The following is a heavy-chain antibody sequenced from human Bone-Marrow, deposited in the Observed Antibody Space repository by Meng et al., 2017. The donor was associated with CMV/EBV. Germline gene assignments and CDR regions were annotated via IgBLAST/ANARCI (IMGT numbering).Heavy chain of an antibody. Sequence: ESLKISCAVYGGSFSGYYWSWIRQPPGKGLEWIGEINHSGSTNYHPSLKSRVTISVDTSKNQFSLKLSSVTAADTAVYYCARNGPTYCSSTSCSLDPFDYWGQGTLVTVSS. V-gene: IGHV4-34*01. CDR2: INHSGST. J-gene: IGHJ4*02. CDR1: GGSFSGYY. D-gene: IGHD2-2*01. CDR3: ARNGPTYCSSTSCSLDPFDY.